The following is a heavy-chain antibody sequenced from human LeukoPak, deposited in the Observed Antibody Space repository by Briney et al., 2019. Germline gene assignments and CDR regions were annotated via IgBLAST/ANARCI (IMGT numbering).Heavy chain of an antibody. Sequence: ASVKVSCKASGGTFSSYAISWVRQAPGQGLEWMGGIIPIFGTANYAQKFQGRVTITADESTSTAYMELSSLRSEDTAVYYCARIAAAGTQFDYWGQGTLVTVSS. V-gene: IGHV1-69*13. CDR3: ARIAAAGTQFDY. D-gene: IGHD6-13*01. CDR2: IIPIFGTA. J-gene: IGHJ4*02. CDR1: GGTFSSYA.